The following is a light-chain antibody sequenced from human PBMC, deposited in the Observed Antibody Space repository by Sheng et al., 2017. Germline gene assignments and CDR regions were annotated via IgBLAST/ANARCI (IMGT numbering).Light chain of an antibody. Sequence: QSALTQPASVSGSPGQSITISCTGTSSDVGGYNYVSWYQQHPGKAPKLMIYEVSSRPSGVSNRFSGSKSGKTASLTISGLQAEDEADYYCSSYTSSSTLYVVFGGGTKLTVL. CDR2: EVS. CDR1: SSDVGGYNY. V-gene: IGLV2-14*01. J-gene: IGLJ2*01. CDR3: SSYTSSSTLYVV.